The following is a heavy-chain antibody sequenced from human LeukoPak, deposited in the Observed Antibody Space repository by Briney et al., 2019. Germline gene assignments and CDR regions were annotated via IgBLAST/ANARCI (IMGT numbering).Heavy chain of an antibody. CDR3: AKDAQRGFDYSNSLQH. CDR2: IWNDGSDK. Sequence: PGRSLRLSCAASKFTFSHYAMHWVRQAPGKGLEWVAVIWNDGSDKYYADSVKGRFTVSRDNSRNTLYLQMDSLRAEDTGVYYCAKDAQRGFDYSNSLQHWGPGTLVTVPS. D-gene: IGHD4-11*01. V-gene: IGHV3-33*06. J-gene: IGHJ1*01. CDR1: KFTFSHYA.